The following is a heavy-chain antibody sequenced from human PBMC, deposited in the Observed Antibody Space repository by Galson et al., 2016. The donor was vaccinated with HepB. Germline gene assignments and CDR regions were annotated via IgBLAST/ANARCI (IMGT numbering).Heavy chain of an antibody. CDR1: GFTFNAHW. CDR3: SREMTGSYFD. CDR2: IRGDGIVS. Sequence: SLRLSCAASGFTFNAHWMNWVRQAPGKGLEWVANIRGDGIVSYYAESVRGRFTISRDNAKNSLYLQMNGLRVDETAVDYCSREMTGSYFDWGQGTLVTVSS. D-gene: IGHD3-10*01. J-gene: IGHJ4*02. V-gene: IGHV3-7*01.